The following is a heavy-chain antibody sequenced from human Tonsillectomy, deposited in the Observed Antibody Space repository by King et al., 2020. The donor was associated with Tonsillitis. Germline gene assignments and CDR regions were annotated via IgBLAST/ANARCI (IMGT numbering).Heavy chain of an antibody. D-gene: IGHD4-23*01. V-gene: IGHV2-70*11. CDR1: GFLLSTSGMC. J-gene: IGHJ3*02. CDR3: ARFLDYGGEPADAFDI. Sequence: RVTLKESGPALVKPTQTLTLTCTFSGFLLSTSGMCVNWIRQPPGKALEWLARLDWDDDKYYSTFLNTRLTNSKDTPKNQVVLTMTNMDPVDTATYYCARFLDYGGEPADAFDIWGQGTMVTVSS. CDR2: LDWDDDK.